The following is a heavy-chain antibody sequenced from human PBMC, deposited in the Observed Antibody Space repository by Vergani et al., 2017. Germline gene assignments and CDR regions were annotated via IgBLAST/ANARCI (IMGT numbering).Heavy chain of an antibody. CDR3: ARGQTGYSRDWSTYFFYMDV. CDR1: GDSISSGVYY. J-gene: IGHJ6*03. V-gene: IGHV4-31*03. D-gene: IGHD3/OR15-3a*01. Sequence: QVQLQQWGAGLLKPSETLSLTCSVSGDSISSGVYYWNWIRQHPGKGLEWIGYIYSTGSTHHNPSLRRRINMSVDTAKNQFSLTLTSVTAADSAFYFCARGQTGYSRDWSTYFFYMDVWGKGTTVTVSS. CDR2: IYSTGST.